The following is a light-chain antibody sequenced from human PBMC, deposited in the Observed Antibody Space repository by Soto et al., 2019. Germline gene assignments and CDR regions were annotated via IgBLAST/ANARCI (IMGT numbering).Light chain of an antibody. Sequence: LQMSLDTFSIYASIGARVIINCRASESSSHWWAWYQQKPGKAPKLLISDASILESGVPSRVSGSTSGTEFTLTSISLQPYDFATYYCQRNHTYRTFGQGTKVDIK. V-gene: IGKV1-5*01. CDR2: DAS. CDR3: QRNHTYRT. J-gene: IGKJ1*01. CDR1: ESSSHW.